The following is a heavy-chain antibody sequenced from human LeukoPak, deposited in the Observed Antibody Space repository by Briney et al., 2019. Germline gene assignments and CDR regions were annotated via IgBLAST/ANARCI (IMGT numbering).Heavy chain of an antibody. CDR2: IIPIFGTA. J-gene: IGHJ1*01. Sequence: SVKVSCKASGGTFISYAINWVRQAPGQGLEWMGGIIPIFGTANYAQKFRGRVTITADETTSTAYMELSRLKSEDTAVYYCARDSSEFRSLIPHWGQGTLVTVSS. D-gene: IGHD2-21*01. CDR1: GGTFISYA. CDR3: ARDSSEFRSLIPH. V-gene: IGHV1-69*13.